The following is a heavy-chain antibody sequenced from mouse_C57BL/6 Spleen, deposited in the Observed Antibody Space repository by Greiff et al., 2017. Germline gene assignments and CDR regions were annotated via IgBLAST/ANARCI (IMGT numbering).Heavy chain of an antibody. Sequence: VQLQQSGAELVKPGASVKLSCTASGFNIKDYYMHWVKQRPEQGLEWIGRIDPEDGETKYAPKFQGKATITADTSSNTAYLQLSSLTSEDTAVYYWARSAYTVVPHWYFDVWGTGTTVTVSS. D-gene: IGHD1-1*01. CDR1: GFNIKDYY. J-gene: IGHJ1*03. V-gene: IGHV14-2*01. CDR2: IDPEDGET. CDR3: ARSAYTVVPHWYFDV.